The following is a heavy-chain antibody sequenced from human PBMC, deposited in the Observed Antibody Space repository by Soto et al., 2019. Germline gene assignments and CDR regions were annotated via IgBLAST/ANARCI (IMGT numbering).Heavy chain of an antibody. Sequence: GGSRRLSCAASGFTFSSYDMHWVRQATGKGLEWVSAISGSGGSTYYADSVKGRFTISRDNSKNTLYLQMNSLRAEDTAVFYCAKPFCSGGSCYLYYFDYWGQGTLVTVSS. J-gene: IGHJ4*02. V-gene: IGHV3-23*01. D-gene: IGHD2-15*01. CDR2: ISGSGGST. CDR3: AKPFCSGGSCYLYYFDY. CDR1: GFTFSSYD.